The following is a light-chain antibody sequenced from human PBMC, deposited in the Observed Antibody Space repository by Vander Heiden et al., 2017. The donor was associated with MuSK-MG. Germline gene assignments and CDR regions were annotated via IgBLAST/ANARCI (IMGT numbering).Light chain of an antibody. Sequence: DIQMTQSPSSLSASVGDRVTITCRASQSISSYLNWYQQKPGKAPKLLIYAASSLQSGVPSRFSGSGSGTDFTLTISSLQPEDFATYYCQQSDSTPIFTFGHGTKVXIK. J-gene: IGKJ3*01. CDR1: QSISSY. V-gene: IGKV1-39*01. CDR3: QQSDSTPIFT. CDR2: AAS.